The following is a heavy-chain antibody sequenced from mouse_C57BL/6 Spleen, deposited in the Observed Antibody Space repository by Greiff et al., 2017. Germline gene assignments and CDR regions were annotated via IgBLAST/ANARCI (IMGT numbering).Heavy chain of an antibody. Sequence: VQLQQSGPGLVQPSQSLSITCTVSGFSLTSYGVHWVRQSPGKGLEWLGVIWSGGSTDYNAAFISRLSISKDNSKSQVFFKMNSLQADDTAIYYCAKIYYDYPLYAMDYWGQGTSVTVSS. CDR1: GFSLTSYG. D-gene: IGHD2-4*01. CDR3: AKIYYDYPLYAMDY. V-gene: IGHV2-2*01. CDR2: IWSGGST. J-gene: IGHJ4*01.